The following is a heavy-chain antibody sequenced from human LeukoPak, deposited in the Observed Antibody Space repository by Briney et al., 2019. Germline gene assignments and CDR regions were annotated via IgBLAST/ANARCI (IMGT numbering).Heavy chain of an antibody. D-gene: IGHD6-13*01. J-gene: IGHJ4*02. CDR2: ISWNSGSM. CDR3: SSSSWYTCFDY. Sequence: PGRSLRLSCAASGFTFDDYAMHWVRQAPGKGLEWVSGISWNSGSMGYADSVKGRFTISRDNAKNSLYLQMNSLRAEDTAVYYCSSSSWYTCFDYWGQGTLVTVSS. V-gene: IGHV3-9*01. CDR1: GFTFDDYA.